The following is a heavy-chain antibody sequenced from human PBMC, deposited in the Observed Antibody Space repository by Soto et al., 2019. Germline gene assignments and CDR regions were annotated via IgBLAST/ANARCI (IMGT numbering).Heavy chain of an antibody. CDR2: IWYDGSNK. D-gene: IGHD1-26*01. V-gene: IGHV3-33*01. Sequence: GGSLRLSCAASGFTFSSYGMHWVRQAPGKGLEWVAVIWYDGSNKYYADSVKGRFTISRDNSKNTLYLQTNSLRAEDTAVYYCARATYSGSYLGNAFDIWGQGTMVTVSS. CDR3: ARATYSGSYLGNAFDI. CDR1: GFTFSSYG. J-gene: IGHJ3*02.